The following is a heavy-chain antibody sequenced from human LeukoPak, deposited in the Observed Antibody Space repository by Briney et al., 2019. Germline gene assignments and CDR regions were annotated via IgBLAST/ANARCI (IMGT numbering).Heavy chain of an antibody. J-gene: IGHJ4*02. V-gene: IGHV4-34*01. CDR3: ARLPYYDFWSGYYTHDY. CDR2: INHSGST. Sequence: SETLSLTCAVYGGSFSGYYWSWIRQPPGKGLEWIGEINHSGSTNYNPSLKSRVTISVDTSKNQFSLKLSSVTAADTAVYYCARLPYYDFWSGYYTHDYWGQGTLVTVSS. CDR1: GGSFSGYY. D-gene: IGHD3-3*01.